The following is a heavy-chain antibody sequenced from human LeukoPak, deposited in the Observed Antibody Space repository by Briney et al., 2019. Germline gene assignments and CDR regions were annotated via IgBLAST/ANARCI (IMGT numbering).Heavy chain of an antibody. CDR1: DGSIGLFY. D-gene: IGHD3-10*01. J-gene: IGHJ4*02. V-gene: IGHV4-59*08. Sequence: SETLSLTCSISDGSIGLFYWNWVRQPPGKGLEYIGNIHHSGSSNYNPSLKSRATISVDTSKNQFSLKLTSVTAADTAVYYCVRRYFGSGSFVLDLWGQGTLVTVSS. CDR3: VRRYFGSGSFVLDL. CDR2: IHHSGSS.